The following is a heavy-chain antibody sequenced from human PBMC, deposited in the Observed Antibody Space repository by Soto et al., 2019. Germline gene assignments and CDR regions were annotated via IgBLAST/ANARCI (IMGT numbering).Heavy chain of an antibody. CDR2: LSPYNGET. D-gene: IGHD3-16*02. V-gene: IGHV1-18*01. CDR3: ARDHDYIWGSYRYGDAFDI. Sequence: ASVKVSCKARGYCFTSYGISWVRQAPGQVLEWMGWLSPYNGETSYAQKFQGRVTMTRDTSTSTVYMELSSLRSEDTAVYYCARDHDYIWGSYRYGDAFDIWGQGTMVTVSS. J-gene: IGHJ3*02. CDR1: GYCFTSYG.